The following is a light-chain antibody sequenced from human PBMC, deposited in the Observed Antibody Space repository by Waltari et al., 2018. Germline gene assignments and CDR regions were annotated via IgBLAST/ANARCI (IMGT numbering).Light chain of an antibody. Sequence: QSVLTQPPSVSGTPGQRVTISCPASCSNIGSISHLNCYLQLPGTVPKLLSYANSNRPSGVPDRFSGSRSGTSASLAITGLQAEDEADYYCLSFDSNLRAYVFGTGTRVTVL. J-gene: IGLJ1*01. CDR2: ANS. V-gene: IGLV1-40*01. CDR3: LSFDSNLRAYV. CDR1: CSNIGSISH.